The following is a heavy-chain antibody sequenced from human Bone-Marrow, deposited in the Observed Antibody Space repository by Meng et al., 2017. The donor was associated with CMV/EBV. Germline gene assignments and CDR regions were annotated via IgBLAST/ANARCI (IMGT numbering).Heavy chain of an antibody. D-gene: IGHD2-15*01. V-gene: IGHV3-23*03. Sequence: GGSLRLSCAASGFTFSSYAMSWVRQAPGKGLEWVSVIYSGGSSTYYADSVKGRFTISRDNSKNTLYLQMNSLRAEDTAVYYCAKTIVVVNTLYYFDYWGQGTLVTFSS. CDR1: GFTFSSYA. CDR3: AKTIVVVNTLYYFDY. CDR2: IYSGGSST. J-gene: IGHJ4*02.